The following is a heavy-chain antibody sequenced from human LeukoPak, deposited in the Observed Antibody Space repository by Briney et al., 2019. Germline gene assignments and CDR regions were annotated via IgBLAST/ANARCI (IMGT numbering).Heavy chain of an antibody. J-gene: IGHJ3*02. V-gene: IGHV4-59*08. Sequence: PLETQSLTCTASGGSISSYYWSWIRQPPGKGLEWIGYIYYSGSNNYNPSLKSRVTISVDTSKKQFSLRLSSVTDADAAVYYCARLEVAATGDAFDIWGRGTMVTVSS. CDR3: ARLEVAATGDAFDI. CDR1: GGSISSYY. D-gene: IGHD2-15*01. CDR2: IYYSGSN.